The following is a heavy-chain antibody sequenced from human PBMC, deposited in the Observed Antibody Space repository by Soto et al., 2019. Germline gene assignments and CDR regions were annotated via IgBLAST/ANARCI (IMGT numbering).Heavy chain of an antibody. D-gene: IGHD2-8*02. CDR1: GGSFSGYY. V-gene: IGHV4-34*01. J-gene: IGHJ4*02. CDR2: INHSGST. CDR3: ARDKITGLFDY. Sequence: SVTLSLTCAPGGGSFSGYYWTLIPEPPGTGLEWIGEINHSGSTIDNPSLKSRVTISVDTSKNQFSLKLTSVTAADTAVYYCARDKITGLFDYWGQGTLVTVSS.